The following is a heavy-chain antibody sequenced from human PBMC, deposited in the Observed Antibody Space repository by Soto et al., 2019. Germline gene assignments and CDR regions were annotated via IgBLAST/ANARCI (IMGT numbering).Heavy chain of an antibody. CDR1: GGSISGYY. V-gene: IGHV4-59*01. Sequence: QVQLQESGPGLVKPSETLSLTCTVSGGSISGYYWSWIRQPPGKGLEWIGYIFYSGSTNYSPSLKSRLTISVDTSKNHFSLKLSSVTAADTAMYYCAREGDSGAHFDYWGQGTLVNVSS. D-gene: IGHD4-17*01. J-gene: IGHJ4*02. CDR3: AREGDSGAHFDY. CDR2: IFYSGST.